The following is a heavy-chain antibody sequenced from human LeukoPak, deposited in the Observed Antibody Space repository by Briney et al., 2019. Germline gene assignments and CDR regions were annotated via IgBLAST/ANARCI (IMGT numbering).Heavy chain of an antibody. Sequence: GGSLRLSCAASGFTFSSYSMNWVRQAPEKGLEWGSYISSSSSTIYYADSVKGRFTIYRDNAKNSLYLQMTSLRDEDTAVYYCARDHCTGGVCYDAFDIWGQGTMVTVSS. J-gene: IGHJ3*02. D-gene: IGHD2-8*02. V-gene: IGHV3-48*02. CDR1: GFTFSSYS. CDR2: ISSSSSTI. CDR3: ARDHCTGGVCYDAFDI.